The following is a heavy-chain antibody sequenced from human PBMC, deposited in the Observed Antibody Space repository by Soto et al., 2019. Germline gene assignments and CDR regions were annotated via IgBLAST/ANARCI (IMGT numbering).Heavy chain of an antibody. V-gene: IGHV1-24*01. CDR3: ATVGAGPHYDILTGLGGFDL. J-gene: IGHJ2*01. CDR2: FDPEDGET. Sequence: QVQLVQSGAEVKKPGASVKVSCKVSGYTLTELSMHWVRQAPGKGLEWMGGFDPEDGETIYAQKFQGRVTMTEDTSTDTAYMGLSSLRSEDTAVYYCATVGAGPHYDILTGLGGFDLWGRGTLVTVSS. CDR1: GYTLTELS. D-gene: IGHD3-9*01.